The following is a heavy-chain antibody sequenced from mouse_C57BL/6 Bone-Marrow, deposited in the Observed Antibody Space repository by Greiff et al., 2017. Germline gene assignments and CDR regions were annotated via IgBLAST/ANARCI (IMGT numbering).Heavy chain of an antibody. J-gene: IGHJ2*01. D-gene: IGHD2-5*01. CDR3: SSCDSNYFDF. CDR1: GFNIKDDY. V-gene: IGHV14-4*01. Sequence: EVQRVESGAELVRPGASVKLSCTASGFNIKDDYIHWVKQRPEQGLEWIGWIDPEIGDTEYASKFQGKATITSDTSSNTAYLQLSSLTSEDTAVYYCSSCDSNYFDFWGQGTPLTVAS. CDR2: IDPEIGDT.